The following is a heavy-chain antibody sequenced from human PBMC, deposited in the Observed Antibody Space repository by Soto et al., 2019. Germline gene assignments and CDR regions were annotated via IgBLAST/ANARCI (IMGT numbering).Heavy chain of an antibody. CDR3: VRLPDASSGYIPFFAY. D-gene: IGHD3-22*01. CDR2: IDPSDSYT. CDR1: GYSFTSYW. V-gene: IGHV5-10-1*01. Sequence: GESLKISCKGSGYSFTSYWISWVRQMPGKGLEWMGRIDPSDSYTNYSPSFQGHVTISADKSISTAYLQWSSLKASDTAMYYCVRLPDASSGYIPFFAYWGHGTLVTVSS. J-gene: IGHJ4*01.